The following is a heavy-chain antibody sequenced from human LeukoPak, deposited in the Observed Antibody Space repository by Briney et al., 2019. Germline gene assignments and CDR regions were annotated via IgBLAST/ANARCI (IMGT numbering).Heavy chain of an antibody. CDR2: IYYSGST. Sequence: SETLSLTCTVSGGSISSYYWSWIRQPPGKGLEWIGYIYYSGSTNYNPPLKSRVTISVDTSKNQFSLKLSSVTAADTAVYYCARFGFDRSSVYYYYMGVWGKGTTVTVSS. CDR3: ARFGFDRSSVYYYYMGV. D-gene: IGHD3-9*01. V-gene: IGHV4-59*01. CDR1: GGSISSYY. J-gene: IGHJ6*03.